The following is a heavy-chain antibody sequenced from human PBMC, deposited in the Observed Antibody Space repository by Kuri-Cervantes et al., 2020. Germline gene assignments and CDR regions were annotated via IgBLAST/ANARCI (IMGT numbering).Heavy chain of an antibody. CDR3: ARSRPRNRSCSSPSCLASGFFDV. V-gene: IGHV4-39*01. D-gene: IGHD2-2*01. J-gene: IGHJ6*04. CDR2: IYYSGST. CDR1: GDSISSGEYY. Sequence: SETLSLTCTVSGDSISSGEYYWTWIRQSPGKGLEWIGSIYYSGSTYYNPSLKSRVTTSVDTSKNQFSLKLTSVTAADTAVYYCARSRPRNRSCSSPSCLASGFFDVWGKGTTVTVSS.